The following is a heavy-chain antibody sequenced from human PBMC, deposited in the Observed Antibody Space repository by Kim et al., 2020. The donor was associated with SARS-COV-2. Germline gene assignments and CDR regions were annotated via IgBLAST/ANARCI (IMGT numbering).Heavy chain of an antibody. V-gene: IGHV4-39*01. D-gene: IGHD1-20*01. CDR3: ARISITAYYYYYYGMDV. CDR1: GGSISSSSYY. Sequence: SETLSLTCTVSGGSISSSSYYWGWIRQPPGKGLEWIGSIYYSGSTYYNPSLKSRVTISVDTSKNQFSLKLSSVTAADTAVYYCARISITAYYYYYYGMDVWGQGTTGTVSS. J-gene: IGHJ6*02. CDR2: IYYSGST.